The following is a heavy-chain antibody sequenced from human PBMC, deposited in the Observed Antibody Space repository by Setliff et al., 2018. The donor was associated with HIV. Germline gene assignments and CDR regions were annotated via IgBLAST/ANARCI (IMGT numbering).Heavy chain of an antibody. Sequence: GASVKVSCKAFHYTFANYGVTWVRQAPGQGLEWMGWINTQTGSPTYAQAFTGRFVFSVDTSVTTAYLQISGLKTDDTAVYYCARALYGEYGGDLNWLDPWGQGTLVTVSS. J-gene: IGHJ5*02. CDR1: HYTFANYG. CDR2: INTQTGSP. CDR3: ARALYGEYGGDLNWLDP. V-gene: IGHV7-4-1*02. D-gene: IGHD4-17*01.